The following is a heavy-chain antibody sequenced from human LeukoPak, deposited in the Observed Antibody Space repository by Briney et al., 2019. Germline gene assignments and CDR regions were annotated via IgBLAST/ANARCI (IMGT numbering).Heavy chain of an antibody. V-gene: IGHV1-18*01. CDR1: GYTFTSYG. Sequence: VASVKVSCKASGYTFTSYGISWVRQAPGQGLEWMGWISAYNGNTNYAQKLQGRVTMTTDTSTSTAYMGLRSLRSDDTAVYYCARGGASGYDILTGYYRYWGQGTLVTVSS. J-gene: IGHJ4*02. D-gene: IGHD3-9*01. CDR2: ISAYNGNT. CDR3: ARGGASGYDILTGYYRY.